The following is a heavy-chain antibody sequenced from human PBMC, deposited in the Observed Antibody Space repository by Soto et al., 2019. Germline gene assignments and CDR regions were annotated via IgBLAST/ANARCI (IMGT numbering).Heavy chain of an antibody. CDR3: ARGLYGYNYGAY. CDR2: MNPNSGNT. Sequence: VASVKVSCKASGYTFTSYDINWVRQATGQGLEWMGWMNPNSGNTGYAQKFRGRVTMTSNTSIRTAYMELSSPRSEDTAVYYCARGLYGYNYGAYWGQGTLVTVSS. CDR1: GYTFTSYD. D-gene: IGHD5-12*01. J-gene: IGHJ4*02. V-gene: IGHV1-8*01.